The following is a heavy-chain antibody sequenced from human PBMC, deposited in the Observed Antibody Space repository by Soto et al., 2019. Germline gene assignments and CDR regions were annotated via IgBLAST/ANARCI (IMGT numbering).Heavy chain of an antibody. CDR1: GDSINNRSYY. Sequence: SETLSLTCTVTGDSINNRSYYWGWIRQPPGKGLEWIGSIYYSGSTYNNPSLKSRVSMSVDTSKNQFSLKLRSVTAADTALYYYARQTNSAVSQAYFDSWGQGSMVPVSS. V-gene: IGHV4-39*01. J-gene: IGHJ4*02. D-gene: IGHD4-17*01. CDR3: ARQTNSAVSQAYFDS. CDR2: IYYSGST.